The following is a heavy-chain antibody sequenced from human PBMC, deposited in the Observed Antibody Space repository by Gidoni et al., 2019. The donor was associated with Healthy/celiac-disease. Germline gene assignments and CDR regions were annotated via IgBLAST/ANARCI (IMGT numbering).Heavy chain of an antibody. CDR3: AAALGDDDAFDI. CDR1: GGSISSYY. Sequence: QVQLQESGPGLVKPSETLSLTCPVSGGSISSYYWSWIRQPPGKGLEWIGYIYYSGSTNYNPSLKSRVTISVDTSKNQFSLKLSSVTAADTAVYYCAAALGDDDAFDIWGQGTMVTVSS. J-gene: IGHJ3*02. D-gene: IGHD3-16*01. V-gene: IGHV4-59*01. CDR2: IYYSGST.